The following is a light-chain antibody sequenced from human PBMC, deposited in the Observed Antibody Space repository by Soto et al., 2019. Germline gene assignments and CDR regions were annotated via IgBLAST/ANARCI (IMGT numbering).Light chain of an antibody. CDR2: EVS. J-gene: IGLJ1*01. CDR3: FSYTTSSAPYV. Sequence: QSALTQPASVSGSPGQSITISCTGTTSDVGGYNYVSWYQQHPGKAPKLMIYEVSNRPSGVSNRFSGSKSGNTASLTISGLQAEDEAAYYCFSYTTSSAPYVFGTVTQLTVL. V-gene: IGLV2-14*01. CDR1: TSDVGGYNY.